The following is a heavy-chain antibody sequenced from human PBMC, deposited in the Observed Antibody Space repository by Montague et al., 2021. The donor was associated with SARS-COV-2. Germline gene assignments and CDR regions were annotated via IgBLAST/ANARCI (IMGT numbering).Heavy chain of an antibody. CDR3: SRGSQVGSWPPTASGMDV. D-gene: IGHD6-13*01. Sequence: CAISGDSVSSNSAAWKWIRQSPSRGLEWLGRTYYRYKWHNDYAESVKSQITINPDTSKNQIALQLNSVTPEDTALYYCSRGSQVGSWPPTASGMDVWGQGTKVTVSS. CDR2: TYYRYKWHN. CDR1: GDSVSSNSAA. J-gene: IGHJ6*02. V-gene: IGHV6-1*01.